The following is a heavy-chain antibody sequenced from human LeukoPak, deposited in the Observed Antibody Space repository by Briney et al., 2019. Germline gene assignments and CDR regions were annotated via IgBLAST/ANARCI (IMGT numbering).Heavy chain of an antibody. V-gene: IGHV3-33*01. J-gene: IGHJ4*02. CDR1: GFTFSSYG. CDR3: ARDGPMVRGVTFTDY. D-gene: IGHD3-10*01. CDR2: IWYDGSNK. Sequence: GGSLRPSCAASGFTFSSYGMHWVRQAPGKGLEWVAVIWYDGSNKYYADSVKGRFTISRDNSKNTLYLQMNSLRAEDTAVYYCARDGPMVRGVTFTDYWGQGTLVTVSS.